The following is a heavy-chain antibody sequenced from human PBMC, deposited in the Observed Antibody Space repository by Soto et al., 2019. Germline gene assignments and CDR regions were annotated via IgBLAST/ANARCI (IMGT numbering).Heavy chain of an antibody. J-gene: IGHJ6*02. CDR3: ARETYHYDSSGYFGLDV. Sequence: QVQLVQSGAEVKKPGASVKVSCKASGYSFTSYGISWVRQAPGHGLEWMGWISAYNGNTNYAQKFQARVTMTTDTSTKTAYMELRSLRSDDTAVYYCARETYHYDSSGYFGLDVWGQGTTVTVSS. V-gene: IGHV1-18*01. CDR1: GYSFTSYG. CDR2: ISAYNGNT. D-gene: IGHD3-22*01.